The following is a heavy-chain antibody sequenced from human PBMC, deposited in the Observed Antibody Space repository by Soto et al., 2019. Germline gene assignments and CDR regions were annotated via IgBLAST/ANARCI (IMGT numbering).Heavy chain of an antibody. J-gene: IGHJ6*02. CDR1: GFTFSSYG. CDR2: ISYDGSNK. D-gene: IGHD2-2*02. Sequence: QVQLVESGGGVVQPGRSLRLSCAASGFTFSSYGMHWVRQAPGKGLEWVAVISYDGSNKYYADSVKGRFTISRDKSTNRLYLQMNSLRAEDTAVYYCAKDFPFLGPAAITGGMDVWGQGTTVTVSS. V-gene: IGHV3-30*18. CDR3: AKDFPFLGPAAITGGMDV.